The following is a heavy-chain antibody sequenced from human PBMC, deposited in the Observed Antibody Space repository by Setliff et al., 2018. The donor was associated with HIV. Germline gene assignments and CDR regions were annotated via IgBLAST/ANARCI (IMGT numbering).Heavy chain of an antibody. CDR1: GYTFTSYY. Sequence: GASVKVSCKASGYTFTSYYIHWVRQAPGQGLEWMGIINPSGGNANYAQVRDRVTITADESKDTVEMELSSLTSEDTAVYYCARDDHYYDMGSILSDWFFDLWDRGTLVTVSS. D-gene: IGHD3-22*01. V-gene: IGHV1-46*04. J-gene: IGHJ2*01. CDR3: ARDDHYYDMGSILSDWFFDL. CDR2: INPSGGNA.